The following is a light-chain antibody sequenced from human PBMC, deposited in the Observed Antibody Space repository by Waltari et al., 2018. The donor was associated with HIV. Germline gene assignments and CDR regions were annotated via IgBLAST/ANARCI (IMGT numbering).Light chain of an antibody. CDR3: SSYTTTNTFVV. J-gene: IGLJ2*01. CDR2: DVS. Sequence: QSALAHPASVSGSPGQSITIPCTGSTSDIAGDHSVSWYQLQPGGPPKLLIYDVSQRPSGVSDRFSGSRSGNTASLTISRLQTGDEGEYFCSSYTTTNTFVVFGGGTKVTVL. V-gene: IGLV2-14*03. CDR1: TSDIAGDHS.